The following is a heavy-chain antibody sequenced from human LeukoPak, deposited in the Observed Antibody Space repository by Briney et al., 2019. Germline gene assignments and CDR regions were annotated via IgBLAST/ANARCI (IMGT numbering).Heavy chain of an antibody. Sequence: PGGSLRLSCAASGFTFSSYWMSWVRQAPGKGLGWVANIKQDGSEKYYVDSVKGRFTISRDNAKNSLYLQMNSLRAEDTAVYYCARDHYDYVWGSYPQTHYFDYWGQGTLVTVSS. V-gene: IGHV3-7*01. CDR3: ARDHYDYVWGSYPQTHYFDY. D-gene: IGHD3-16*02. J-gene: IGHJ4*02. CDR1: GFTFSSYW. CDR2: IKQDGSEK.